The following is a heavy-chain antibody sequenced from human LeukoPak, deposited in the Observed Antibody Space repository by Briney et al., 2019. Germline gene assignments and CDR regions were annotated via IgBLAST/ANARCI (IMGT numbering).Heavy chain of an antibody. J-gene: IGHJ3*02. D-gene: IGHD1-26*01. CDR1: GFTFSSYS. CDR2: ISSSSSYI. Sequence: GGSLRLSCAASGFTFSSYSMNWARQAPGKGLEWVSSISSSSSYIYYADSVKGRFTISRDNAKNSLYLQMNSLRAEDTAVYYCARGDNSGSYPGAFDIWGQGTMVTVSS. V-gene: IGHV3-21*01. CDR3: ARGDNSGSYPGAFDI.